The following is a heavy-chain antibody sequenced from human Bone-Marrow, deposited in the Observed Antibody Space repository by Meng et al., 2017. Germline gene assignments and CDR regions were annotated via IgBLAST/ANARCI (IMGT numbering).Heavy chain of an antibody. D-gene: IGHD5-24*01. J-gene: IGHJ4*02. V-gene: IGHV1-46*01. CDR1: GYTFTSYY. Sequence: ASAKVSCKASGYTFTSYYMHWVRQAAGQGLEWMGIINPSGGSTSYAQKFQGRVTMTRDSSTSTVYMELSSLRSEDTAVYYCAREHLMKRGGYNFDYWGQGTLVTVSS. CDR3: AREHLMKRGGYNFDY. CDR2: INPSGGST.